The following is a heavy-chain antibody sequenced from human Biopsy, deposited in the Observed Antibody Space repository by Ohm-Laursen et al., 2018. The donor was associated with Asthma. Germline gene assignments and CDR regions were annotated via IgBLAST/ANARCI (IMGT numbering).Heavy chain of an antibody. D-gene: IGHD4-17*01. V-gene: IGHV1-24*01. Sequence: GSSVKVSCKFSGYSLTDLSMHWVRQAPGQGLEWMGGHDHGEGGTVNARRSQGRVTMTEDTSTDTAYMELSSLSSDDTAVYYCASDFPKDYVRYNFQFWGQGTLVTVSS. CDR2: HDHGEGGT. J-gene: IGHJ4*02. CDR1: GYSLTDLS. CDR3: ASDFPKDYVRYNFQF.